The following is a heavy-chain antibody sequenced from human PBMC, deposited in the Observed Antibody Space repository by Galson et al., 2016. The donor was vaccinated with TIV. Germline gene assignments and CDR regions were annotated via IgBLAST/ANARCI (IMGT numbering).Heavy chain of an antibody. Sequence: SVKVSCKASGGPFSSYATTWVRQAPGQGLEWMGRIIGMFGTTNYAQKFQGRVTITADELTSTVYMELSGLTSEDTAVYYCARAPGYHDSSAYYPAWGQGTLVTVSS. D-gene: IGHD3-22*01. CDR2: IIGMFGTT. J-gene: IGHJ5*02. CDR1: GGPFSSYA. V-gene: IGHV1-69*13. CDR3: ARAPGYHDSSAYYPA.